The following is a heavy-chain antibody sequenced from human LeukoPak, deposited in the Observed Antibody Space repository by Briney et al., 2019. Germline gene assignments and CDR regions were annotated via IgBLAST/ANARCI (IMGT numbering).Heavy chain of an antibody. Sequence: PGGSLRLSSAAPGFTFSSYDMHWLPQAPGKGLEWLAVISYDGSNKYYADYVKGRFTISRDNSKNTVYLQMNSLRAEDTAVYYCARGPDIVVVVAAFDYWGQGTLVTVSS. J-gene: IGHJ4*02. V-gene: IGHV3-30-3*01. CDR1: GFTFSSYD. D-gene: IGHD2-15*01. CDR2: ISYDGSNK. CDR3: ARGPDIVVVVAAFDY.